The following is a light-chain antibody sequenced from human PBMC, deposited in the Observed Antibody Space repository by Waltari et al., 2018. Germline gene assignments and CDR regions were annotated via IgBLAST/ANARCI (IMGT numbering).Light chain of an antibody. CDR3: QQYGSSPET. J-gene: IGKJ1*01. CDR1: QSVSSSY. V-gene: IGKV3-20*01. CDR2: DAS. Sequence: EIVLTQSPGTLSLSPGERATLSCRASQSVSSSYLAWFQQKPGQAPRLLIYDASSRATGITDRVSGSGSGTDFTLTISRLEPEDFAVYYCQQYGSSPETFGQGTKVEIK.